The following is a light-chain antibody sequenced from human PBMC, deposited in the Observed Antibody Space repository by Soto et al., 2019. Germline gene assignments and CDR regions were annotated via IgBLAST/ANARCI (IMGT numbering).Light chain of an antibody. V-gene: IGKV3-11*01. CDR1: QSVSSY. CDR3: QQRSNWPPLLT. CDR2: DAS. Sequence: EIVLKQSPATLSLSPWEGAALSASASQSVSSYLAWYQQKPGQAPRLLIYDASNRATGIPARFSGSGSGTDFTLTISSLEPEDFAVYYCQQRSNWPPLLTFGGGAKVDIK. J-gene: IGKJ4*01.